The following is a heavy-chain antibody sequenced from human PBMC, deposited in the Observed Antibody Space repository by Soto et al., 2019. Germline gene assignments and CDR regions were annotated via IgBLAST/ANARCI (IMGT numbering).Heavy chain of an antibody. V-gene: IGHV3-23*01. J-gene: IGHJ4*02. CDR1: GFAFTTYA. CDR2: ISGSGTVT. D-gene: IGHD3-22*01. CDR3: AIILRPSVPMMVVAPFDN. Sequence: GGSLRLSWEVSGFAFTTYAMNWVRQAPGKGLEWVAGISGSGTVTYYADSVKGRFTISRDNSKDTVYLQMNSLTVEDTAIYFCAIILRPSVPMMVVAPFDNWGQGTLVTVSS.